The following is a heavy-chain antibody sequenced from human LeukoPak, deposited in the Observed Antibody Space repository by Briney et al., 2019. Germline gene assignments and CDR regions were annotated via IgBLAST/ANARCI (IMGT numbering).Heavy chain of an antibody. V-gene: IGHV4-39*01. J-gene: IGHJ4*02. CDR1: GGSISGSSYY. CDR2: IYYSGST. Sequence: SETLSLTCTVSGGSISGSSYYWGWIRQPPGKGLEWIGSIYYSGSTYYNPSLKSRVTISVDTSKNQFSLKLSSVTAADTAVYYCATVDGYSSSWGQGTLVTVSS. D-gene: IGHD6-13*01. CDR3: ATVDGYSSS.